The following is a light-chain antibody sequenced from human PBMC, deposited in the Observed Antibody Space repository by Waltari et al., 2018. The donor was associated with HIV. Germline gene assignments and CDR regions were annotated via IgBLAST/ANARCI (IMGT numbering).Light chain of an antibody. J-gene: IGKJ4*01. CDR2: WAS. CDR1: RTVYFNSNNQNY. Sequence: DIVMTQSPDSLPVSLVERATLNCRSSRTVYFNSNNQNYVAWYQQKPGQSPKVLSYWASTRASGVPGRFSGSGSGTDFNLTISSLQADDVAVYYCQQYYTIESTFGGGTKVEIK. V-gene: IGKV4-1*01. CDR3: QQYYTIEST.